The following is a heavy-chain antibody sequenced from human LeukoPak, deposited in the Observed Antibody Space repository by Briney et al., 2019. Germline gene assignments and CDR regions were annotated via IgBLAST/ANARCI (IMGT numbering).Heavy chain of an antibody. CDR1: GYTFTSYG. V-gene: IGHV1-18*01. Sequence: GASVKVSCKASGYTFTSYGISWVRQAPGQGLEWMGWISAYNGNTNYAQKLQGRVTMTTDTSTSTAYMELRSLRSDDTAVYYCARVLDRAAAGPVYYMDVWGKGTTVTVSS. J-gene: IGHJ6*03. CDR2: ISAYNGNT. CDR3: ARVLDRAAAGPVYYMDV. D-gene: IGHD6-13*01.